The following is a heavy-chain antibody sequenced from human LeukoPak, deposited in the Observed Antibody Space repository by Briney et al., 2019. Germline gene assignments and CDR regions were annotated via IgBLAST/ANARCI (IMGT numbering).Heavy chain of an antibody. V-gene: IGHV4-31*03. CDR3: ARGDYDWYFDL. CDR2: IYYSGST. J-gene: IGHJ2*01. Sequence: PSETLSLTCTVSGGSISSGGYYWNWIRQHPGKGLEWIGYIYYSGSTYYNPSLKSRVTISVDTSKNRFSLKLSSVTAADTAVYYCARGDYDWYFDLWGRGTLVTVSS. D-gene: IGHD4-17*01. CDR1: GGSISSGGYY.